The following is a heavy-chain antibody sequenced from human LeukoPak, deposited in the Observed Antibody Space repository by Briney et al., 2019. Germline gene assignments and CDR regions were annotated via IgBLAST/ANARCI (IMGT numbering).Heavy chain of an antibody. V-gene: IGHV4-31*03. D-gene: IGHD3-22*01. CDR1: GRSISSGNYY. CDR3: ARADYYGSSAYPY. Sequence: SQTLSLTCTVSGRSISSGNYYWTWIRQHPGRGLEWIGYIYYSGTTYYNPSLKSRVTISIDTSKNQFSLKLTSVTAADTAVYYCARADYYGSSAYPYWGQGTLVTVSS. CDR2: IYYSGTT. J-gene: IGHJ4*02.